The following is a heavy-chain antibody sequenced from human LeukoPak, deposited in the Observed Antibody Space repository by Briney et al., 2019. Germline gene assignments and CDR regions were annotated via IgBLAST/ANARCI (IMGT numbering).Heavy chain of an antibody. CDR2: ISSSSSTI. D-gene: IGHD3-16*02. J-gene: IGHJ4*02. V-gene: IGHV3-48*02. CDR1: GFTFSSYS. CDR3: ARDGGDYDYVWGSHRYTTTYYFDY. Sequence: PGGSLRLSCAASGFTFSSYSMNWVRQAPGKGLEWVSYISSSSSTIYYADSVKGRFTISRDNAKNSLYLQMNSLRDEDTAVYYCARDGGDYDYVWGSHRYTTTYYFDYWGQGTLVTVSS.